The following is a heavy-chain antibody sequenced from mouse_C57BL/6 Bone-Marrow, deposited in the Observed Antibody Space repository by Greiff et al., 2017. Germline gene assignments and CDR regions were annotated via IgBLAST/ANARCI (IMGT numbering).Heavy chain of an antibody. CDR1: GYTFTSYW. CDR3: AREGETGTHFDY. V-gene: IGHV1-55*01. CDR2: IYPGSGSN. J-gene: IGHJ2*01. Sequence: QVQLQQPGAELVKPGASVKMSCKASGYTFTSYWITWVKQRPGQGLEWIGDIYPGSGSNNYNEKFKRKATLTVDPSSRPAYMQLSSLTSEDSAVYYCAREGETGTHFDYWGQGTTLTVSS. D-gene: IGHD4-1*01.